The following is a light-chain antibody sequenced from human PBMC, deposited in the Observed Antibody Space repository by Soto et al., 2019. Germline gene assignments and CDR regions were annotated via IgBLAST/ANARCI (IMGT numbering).Light chain of an antibody. CDR3: DQYDSSPLT. V-gene: IGKV3-20*01. Sequence: EIVLAQSPDTLSLSPGERATLSCRTSQSMSTNYLAWYQQKSGQPPRLLIYGASIRATGIPDRFSGSGSGTDFTLTISRLEPEDFAVYYCDQYDSSPLTCGGGAKVEIK. CDR1: QSMSTNY. CDR2: GAS. J-gene: IGKJ4*01.